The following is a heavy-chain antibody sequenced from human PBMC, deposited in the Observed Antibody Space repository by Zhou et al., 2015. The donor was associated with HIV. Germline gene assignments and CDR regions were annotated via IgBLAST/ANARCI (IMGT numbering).Heavy chain of an antibody. D-gene: IGHD5-18*01. V-gene: IGHV3-23*04. CDR1: GFTFSSYG. CDR3: IKDATLLDTVPDF. Sequence: VQLVESGGGVVQPGRSLRLSCAASGFTFSSYGMHWVRQAPGKGLEWVSAMTGNGETTYYADSAKGRFTISRDNSKDTLYLQMNSLRVDDTATYYCIKDATLLDTVPDFWGQGTLVTVSS. J-gene: IGHJ4*02. CDR2: MTGNGETT.